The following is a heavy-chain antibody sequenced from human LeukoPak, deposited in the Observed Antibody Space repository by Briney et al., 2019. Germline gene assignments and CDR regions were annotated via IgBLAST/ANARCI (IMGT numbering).Heavy chain of an antibody. CDR2: ISYDGSNK. CDR3: ARGDQLYCGGDCYTDY. Sequence: GRSLRLSCAASGFTFSSYAMHWVRQAPGKGLEWVAVISYDGSNKYYADSVKGRFTISRDNSKNTLYLQMNSLRAEDTAVYYRARGDQLYCGGDCYTDYWGQGTLVTVSS. J-gene: IGHJ4*02. CDR1: GFTFSSYA. D-gene: IGHD2-21*02. V-gene: IGHV3-30-3*01.